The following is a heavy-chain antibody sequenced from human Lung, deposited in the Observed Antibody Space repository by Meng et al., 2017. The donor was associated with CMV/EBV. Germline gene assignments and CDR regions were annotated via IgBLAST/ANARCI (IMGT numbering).Heavy chain of an antibody. CDR3: AREAATVSYR. J-gene: IGHJ4*02. CDR2: ISSSGRTA. D-gene: IGHD3-9*01. CDR1: GFTFSDYY. V-gene: IGHV3-11*01. Sequence: GESLKISCTVSGFTFSDYYMNWIRQAPGKGLQWVSYISSSGRTAHYADSVKGRFTISRDNAKNSLFLQMNSLSAEDTAVYYCAREAATVSYRWGQGTLVTSPQ.